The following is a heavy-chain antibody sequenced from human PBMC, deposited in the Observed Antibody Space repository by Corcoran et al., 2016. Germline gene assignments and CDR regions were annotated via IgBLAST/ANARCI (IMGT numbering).Heavy chain of an antibody. CDR2: ISSSSSTI. CDR3: ARDVSIAAAGGFDP. J-gene: IGHJ5*02. D-gene: IGHD6-13*01. V-gene: IGHV3-48*04. CDR1: GFTFSRYS. Sequence: EVQLVESGGGLVQPGGSLRLSCAASGFTFSRYSMTGVRRDPGTELEWVSYISSSSSTIYYADSVKGRFTISRANAKNSLYLQTNSLRAEDTAVYYCARDVSIAAAGGFDPWGQGTVVTGSA.